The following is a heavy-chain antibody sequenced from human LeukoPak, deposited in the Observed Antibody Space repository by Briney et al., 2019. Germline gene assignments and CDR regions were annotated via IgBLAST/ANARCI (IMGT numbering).Heavy chain of an antibody. Sequence: SVKVSCKASGDTFSSYAISWVRQAPGQGLEWMGGIIPIFGTANYAQKFQGRVTITADESMSTAYMELSSLRSEDTAVYYFVLIWYYYDSSGYYNYWGQGTLVTVSS. V-gene: IGHV1-69*01. CDR1: GDTFSSYA. D-gene: IGHD3-22*01. J-gene: IGHJ4*02. CDR3: VLIWYYYDSSGYYNY. CDR2: IIPIFGTA.